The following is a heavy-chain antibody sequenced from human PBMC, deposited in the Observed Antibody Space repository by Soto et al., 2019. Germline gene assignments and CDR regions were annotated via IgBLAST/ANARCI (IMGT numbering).Heavy chain of an antibody. J-gene: IGHJ6*02. CDR1: GFTFTSYA. CDR3: ARGTTLAIFDYGMDV. Sequence: GGSLRLSCAASGFTFTSYAMHWVRQAPGKGLECVAVISNDGSNYYYADSVRGRFTISRDNTKNTLFLQMSSLRGEDSGVYYCARGTTLAIFDYGMDVWGQGTTVTVSS. CDR2: ISNDGSNY. V-gene: IGHV3-30-3*01. D-gene: IGHD3-3*01.